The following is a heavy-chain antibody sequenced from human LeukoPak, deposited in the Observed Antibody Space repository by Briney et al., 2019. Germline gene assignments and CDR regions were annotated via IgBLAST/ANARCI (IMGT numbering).Heavy chain of an antibody. CDR1: GITFSKYW. Sequence: GGSLRLSCVDSGITFSKYWMSWVRQAPGKGLEWVANIKQDGGEKYYVDSVKGRFTISRDNAKNSLYLQMNSLRVADTAVYYCARDGRPLDYWGQGTLVTVSS. CDR3: ARDGRPLDY. J-gene: IGHJ4*02. CDR2: IKQDGGEK. V-gene: IGHV3-7*03.